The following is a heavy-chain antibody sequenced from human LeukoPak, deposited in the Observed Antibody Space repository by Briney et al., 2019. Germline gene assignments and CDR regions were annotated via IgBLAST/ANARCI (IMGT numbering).Heavy chain of an antibody. CDR1: GFTFSSYS. J-gene: IGHJ4*02. V-gene: IGHV3-21*01. D-gene: IGHD5-24*01. CDR2: ISSSSSYI. Sequence: GGSLRLSCAASGFTFSSYSMNWVRQAPGKGLEWVSSISSSSSYIYYADSVKGRFTISRDNAKNSLYLQMNSLRAEDTAVYYCAREGQRWLQLVDYWGQGTLVTVSS. CDR3: AREGQRWLQLVDY.